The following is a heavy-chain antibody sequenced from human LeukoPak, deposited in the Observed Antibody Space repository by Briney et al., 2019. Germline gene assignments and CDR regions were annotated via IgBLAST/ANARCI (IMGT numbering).Heavy chain of an antibody. V-gene: IGHV4-59*08. CDR2: ISDSGNT. CDR3: AGHLKKSDYNYYFDY. CDR1: GGSISTYY. J-gene: IGHJ4*02. Sequence: SETLSLTCTVSGGSISTYYWSWIRQPPGKGLEWIGFISDSGNTDYNPPLKSRVTMSVDTSKNQFSLRLSSVTAADTAVYYCAGHLKKSDYNYYFDYWGQGTLVTVSS. D-gene: IGHD4-11*01.